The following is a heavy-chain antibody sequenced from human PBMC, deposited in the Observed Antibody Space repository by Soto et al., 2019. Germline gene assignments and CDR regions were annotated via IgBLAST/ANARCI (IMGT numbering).Heavy chain of an antibody. CDR2: IVVGSGNT. CDR1: GFTFTSSA. Sequence: SVKVSCKASGFTFTSSAMQWVRQARGQRLEWIGWIVVGSGNTNYAQKFQERVTITRDMSTSTAYMELSSLRSEDTAVYYCAAGRRYYYYYMDVWGKGTTVTVSS. V-gene: IGHV1-58*02. J-gene: IGHJ6*03. CDR3: AAGRRYYYYYMDV.